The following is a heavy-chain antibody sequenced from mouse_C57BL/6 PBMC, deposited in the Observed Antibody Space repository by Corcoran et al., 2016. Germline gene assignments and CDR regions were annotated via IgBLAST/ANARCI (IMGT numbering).Heavy chain of an antibody. D-gene: IGHD2-1*01. CDR2: INPYNGGT. CDR3: AIYYGNYDGARDY. CDR1: GFTLSGYH. V-gene: IGHV1-19*01. J-gene: IGHJ4*01. Sequence: EVHLQRSGPVLVKPGASVKMSYKASGFTLSGYHMKWVKHSYGKRLEWIRVINPYNGGTSYNQKFKGKATLNVNKSSSTAYMELNSLTSEDSAVYYCAIYYGNYDGARDYWGQGSSVTVSS.